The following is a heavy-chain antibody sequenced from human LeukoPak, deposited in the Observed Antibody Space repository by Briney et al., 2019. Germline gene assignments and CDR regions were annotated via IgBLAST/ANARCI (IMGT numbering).Heavy chain of an antibody. D-gene: IGHD4-11*01. Sequence: ASVKVSCKASGYTFTSYDINWVRQATGQGLEWMGWMNPNSGNTGYAQKFQGRVTMTRNTSISTAYMELSSLRSEDTAVYYCARGVTTASYYYYYMDVWGKGTTVTVSS. J-gene: IGHJ6*03. V-gene: IGHV1-8*01. CDR2: MNPNSGNT. CDR1: GYTFTSYD. CDR3: ARGVTTASYYYYYMDV.